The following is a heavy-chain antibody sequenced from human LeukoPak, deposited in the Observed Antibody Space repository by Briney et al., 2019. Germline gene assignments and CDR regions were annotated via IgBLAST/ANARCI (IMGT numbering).Heavy chain of an antibody. CDR3: TRGSSGRRDN. Sequence: ASVKVSCKASGYTFTSCDINWVRQATGQGLEWMGWMNPNSGNTGYGQSFQGRITMTRDVSIGTAYMELSNLTSEGTAIYYCTRGSSGRRDNWGQGTLVTVSA. D-gene: IGHD6-19*01. CDR2: MNPNSGNT. CDR1: GYTFTSCD. J-gene: IGHJ4*02. V-gene: IGHV1-8*01.